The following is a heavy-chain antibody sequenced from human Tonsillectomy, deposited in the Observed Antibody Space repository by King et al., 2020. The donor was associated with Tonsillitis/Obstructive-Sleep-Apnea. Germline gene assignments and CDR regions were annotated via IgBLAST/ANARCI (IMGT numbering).Heavy chain of an antibody. V-gene: IGHV3-30*01. CDR2: ISDDGSNK. J-gene: IGHJ6*03. CDR3: ARGIAPRPDYYYYYMDV. D-gene: IGHD6-6*01. Sequence: QLVQSGGGVVQPGRSLRLSCAASGFTFSTYAMHWVRQAPGKGLEWVAVISDDGSNKYYADSVKGRFNISRDNSKNTLYLQMNSLRAEDTAVYYCARGIAPRPDYYYYYMDVWGKGTTVTVSS. CDR1: GFTFSTYA.